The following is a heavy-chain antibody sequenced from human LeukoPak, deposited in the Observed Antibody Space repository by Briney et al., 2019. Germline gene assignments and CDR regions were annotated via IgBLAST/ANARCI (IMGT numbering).Heavy chain of an antibody. J-gene: IGHJ4*02. CDR2: IYDSGNP. V-gene: IGHV4-59*01. Sequence: PSETLSLTCTVSGGSINYNWNWIRQPPGKGLEWIGYIYDSGNPNYNPSLKSRVTMSVDTSKNQFSLKLSSVTAADTAVYYCARHPPYGSRSWGAYYFDHWGQGNLVTVSS. CDR1: GGSINYN. CDR3: ARHPPYGSRSWGAYYFDH. D-gene: IGHD3-10*01.